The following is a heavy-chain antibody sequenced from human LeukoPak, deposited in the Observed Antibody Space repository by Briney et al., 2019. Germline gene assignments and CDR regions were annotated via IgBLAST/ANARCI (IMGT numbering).Heavy chain of an antibody. CDR2: ISGTGGNT. V-gene: IGHV3-23*01. CDR1: GFTFSSYA. J-gene: IGHJ4*02. D-gene: IGHD3-22*01. CDR3: AKAQSRGFYWYFDC. Sequence: PGGSLRLSCAASGFTFSSYAMSWVRQAPGKGLEWVSAISGTGGNTYYADSVKGRFTISRDNSKNTLYLQMNSLRDEDTAVYYCAKAQSRGFYWYFDCWGQGTLVTVSS.